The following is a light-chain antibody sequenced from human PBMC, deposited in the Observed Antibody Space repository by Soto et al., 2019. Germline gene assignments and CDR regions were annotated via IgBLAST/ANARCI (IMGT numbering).Light chain of an antibody. CDR3: AVWDDSLNGLV. J-gene: IGLJ7*01. CDR1: SSNIGSNS. V-gene: IGLV1-44*01. Sequence: QSVLTQTPSASGAPGQWVTISCSGSSSNIGSNSLTWYQHLPGAAPKLLIYDNNQRPSGVPDRFSGSKSGTSASLAISGLQSEDAADYYCAVWDDSLNGLVFGGGTQLTVL. CDR2: DNN.